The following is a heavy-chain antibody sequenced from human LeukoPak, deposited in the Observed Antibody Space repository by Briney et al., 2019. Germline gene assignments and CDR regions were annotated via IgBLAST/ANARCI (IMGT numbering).Heavy chain of an antibody. Sequence: GESLKISCKGSGYSFTNYWIGLVRQMPGKGLEWMGIIYPGDSDTRYSPSFQGQVTISADKSINTAYLQWSSLKASDTAMYYCARRHCRGGSCYPGFDYWGQGTLVTVSS. J-gene: IGHJ4*02. CDR3: ARRHCRGGSCYPGFDY. V-gene: IGHV5-51*01. CDR2: IYPGDSDT. D-gene: IGHD2-15*01. CDR1: GYSFTNYW.